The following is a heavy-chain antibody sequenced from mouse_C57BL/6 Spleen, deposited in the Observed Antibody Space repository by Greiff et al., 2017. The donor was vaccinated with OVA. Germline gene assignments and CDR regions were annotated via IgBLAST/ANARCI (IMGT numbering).Heavy chain of an antibody. V-gene: IGHV5-17*01. CDR1: GFTFSDYG. J-gene: IGHJ3*01. CDR2: ISSGSSTI. D-gene: IGHD4-1*01. CDR3: ARSSPNWAWFAY. Sequence: DVHLVESGGGLVKPGGSLKLSCAASGFTFSDYGMHWVRQAPEKGLEWVAYISSGSSTIYYADTVKGRFTISRDNAKNTLCLQMTSLRSEDTAMYYCARSSPNWAWFAYWGQGTLVTVSA.